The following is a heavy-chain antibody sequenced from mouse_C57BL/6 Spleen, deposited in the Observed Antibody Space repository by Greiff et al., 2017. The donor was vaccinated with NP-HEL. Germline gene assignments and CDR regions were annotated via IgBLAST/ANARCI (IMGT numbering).Heavy chain of an antibody. CDR2: ISYDGSN. J-gene: IGHJ3*01. CDR1: GYSITSGYY. D-gene: IGHD2-4*01. V-gene: IGHV3-6*01. CDR3: ARDYDYPSWFAY. Sequence: EVQLQESGPGLVKPSQSLSLTCSVTGYSITSGYYWNWIRQFPGNKLEWMGYISYDGSNNYNPSLKNRISITRDTSKNQFFLKLNSVTTEDTATYDCARDYDYPSWFAYWGQGTLVTVSA.